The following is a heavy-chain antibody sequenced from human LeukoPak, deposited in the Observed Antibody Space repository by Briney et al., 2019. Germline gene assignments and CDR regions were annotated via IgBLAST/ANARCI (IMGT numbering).Heavy chain of an antibody. Sequence: PGGSLRLSCAASGFTFSSYWMSWVRQAPGKGLEWVANIKQDGSEKYYVDSVKGRFTISRDNAKNSLYLQMNSLRAEDTAVYYCARDMELAVAGYFDYWGQGTLVTVSS. CDR3: ARDMELAVAGYFDY. CDR2: IKQDGSEK. J-gene: IGHJ4*02. CDR1: GFTFSSYW. V-gene: IGHV3-7*01. D-gene: IGHD6-19*01.